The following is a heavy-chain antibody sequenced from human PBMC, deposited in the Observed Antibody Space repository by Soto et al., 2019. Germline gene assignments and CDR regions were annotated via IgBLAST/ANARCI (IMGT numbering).Heavy chain of an antibody. CDR1: GVSISSNNW. V-gene: IGHV4-4*02. J-gene: IGHJ4*02. Sequence: QVQLQESGPGLVKPSGTLSLTCAVSGVSISSNNWWSWVRQPPGKGLEWIGEMYHTGSTNYNPSRKSRVNISVDKSKTHFSLELNSVTAADTAVYYCARSSRYQYDSSEGNFDYWGQGTLVTVSS. CDR3: ARSSRYQYDSSEGNFDY. CDR2: MYHTGST. D-gene: IGHD3-22*01.